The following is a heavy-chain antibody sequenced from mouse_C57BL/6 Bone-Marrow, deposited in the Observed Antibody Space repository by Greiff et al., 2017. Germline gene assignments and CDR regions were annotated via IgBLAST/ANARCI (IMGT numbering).Heavy chain of an antibody. Sequence: EVQLQQSGPGLVKPSQSLSLTCSVTGYSITSGYYWNLIRQFPGNKLEWMGYISYDGSNNYNPSLKNRISITRDTSKNQFFLKLNSVTTEDTATYYCARENYYYGSSWGFDVWGTGTTVTVSS. CDR3: ARENYYYGSSWGFDV. D-gene: IGHD1-1*01. CDR1: GYSITSGYY. CDR2: ISYDGSN. V-gene: IGHV3-6*01. J-gene: IGHJ1*03.